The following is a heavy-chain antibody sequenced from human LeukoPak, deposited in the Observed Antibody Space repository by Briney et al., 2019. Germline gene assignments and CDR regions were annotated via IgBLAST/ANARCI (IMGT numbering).Heavy chain of an antibody. V-gene: IGHV4-59*01. J-gene: IGHJ4*02. CDR2: IYYSGST. CDR3: ARGNYGDEFDY. D-gene: IGHD4-17*01. CDR1: GGSISSYY. Sequence: SETLSLTCTVSGGSISSYYWSWIRQPPGKGLEWIGYIYYSGSTNYNPSLKSRVTISVDTSKSQFSLKLSSVTAADTAVYYCARGNYGDEFDYWGQGTLVTVSS.